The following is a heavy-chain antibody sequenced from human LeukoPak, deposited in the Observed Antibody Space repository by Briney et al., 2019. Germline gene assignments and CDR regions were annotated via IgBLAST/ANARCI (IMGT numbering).Heavy chain of an antibody. CDR2: ISGSGGST. CDR1: GFTFTDYA. J-gene: IGHJ4*02. D-gene: IGHD1-26*01. V-gene: IGHV3-23*01. CDR3: AKGILSGSYYFDY. Sequence: PGGSLRLSCATSGFTFTDYAMNWVRQAPGQGLEWVSVISGSGGSTYYADSVKGRFTISRDNSKNTLYLQMNSLRGEDTAVYYCAKGILSGSYYFDYWGQGTLVTVSS.